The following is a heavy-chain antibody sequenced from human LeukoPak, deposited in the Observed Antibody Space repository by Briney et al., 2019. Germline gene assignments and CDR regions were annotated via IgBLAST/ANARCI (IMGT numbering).Heavy chain of an antibody. V-gene: IGHV3-23*01. CDR3: AKVSSSGWSDY. CDR1: GFTFSSYG. Sequence: GGSLRLSCAASGFTFSSYGMSWVRQAPGKGLESVSAISGSGGSTYYADSVKGRFTISRDNSKNTLYLQMNSLRAEDTAVYYCAKVSSSGWSDYWGQGTLVTVSS. CDR2: ISGSGGST. J-gene: IGHJ4*02. D-gene: IGHD6-19*01.